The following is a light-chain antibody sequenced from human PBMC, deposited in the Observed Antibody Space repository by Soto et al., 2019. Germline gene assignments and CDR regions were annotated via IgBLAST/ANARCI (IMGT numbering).Light chain of an antibody. Sequence: QAVVTQEPSLTVSPGGTVTLTCDSSTGPVTTEHYPYWFQQKPGQAPRTLIFDTSNKHSWTPARFSGSLLGCKAALTLSGAQPEDEDEYYCVLSYSGVGVFGGGTKLTVL. CDR2: DTS. CDR1: TGPVTTEHY. J-gene: IGLJ2*01. CDR3: VLSYSGVGV. V-gene: IGLV7-46*01.